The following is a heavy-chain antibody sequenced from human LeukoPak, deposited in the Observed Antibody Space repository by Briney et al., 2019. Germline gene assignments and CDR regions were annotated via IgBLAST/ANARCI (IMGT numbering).Heavy chain of an antibody. CDR2: IYPDDSDA. D-gene: IGHD3-10*01. Sequence: GESLKISCKGSGYSFTSYWIGWVRQMPGKGLEWMGIIYPDDSDARYSPSFQGQVTISADKSISTAYLQWSSLKASDTAMYYCARAYGYYYYYMDVWGKGTTVTVS. CDR1: GYSFTSYW. CDR3: ARAYGYYYYYMDV. J-gene: IGHJ6*03. V-gene: IGHV5-51*01.